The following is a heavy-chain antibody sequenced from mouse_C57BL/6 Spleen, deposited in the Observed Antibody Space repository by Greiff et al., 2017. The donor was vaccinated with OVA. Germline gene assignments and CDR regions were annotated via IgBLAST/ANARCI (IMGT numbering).Heavy chain of an antibody. J-gene: IGHJ2*01. CDR3: ARNLGDDYDDGDY. Sequence: VQLQQPGAELVKPGASVKMSCKASGYTFTSYWITWVKQRPGQGLEWIGDIYPGSGSTNYNEKFKSKATLTVDTSSSTAYMQLSSLTSEDSAVYYCARNLGDDYDDGDYWGQGTTLTVSS. CDR1: GYTFTSYW. V-gene: IGHV1-55*01. CDR2: IYPGSGST. D-gene: IGHD2-4*01.